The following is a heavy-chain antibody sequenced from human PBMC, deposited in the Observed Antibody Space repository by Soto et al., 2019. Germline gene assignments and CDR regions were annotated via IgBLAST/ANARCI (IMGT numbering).Heavy chain of an antibody. CDR2: IYYGGTT. Sequence: SETLSLTCTVSGGSISNTADYWAWIRQPPGKGLEWIGSIYYGGTTYYNPSLNSRVTVSAGTSKNQFSLRLSSVTAADTAVYYCGRRSLLVAPTWGQGILVTVSS. D-gene: IGHD2-21*01. J-gene: IGHJ4*02. CDR1: GGSISNTADY. CDR3: GRRSLLVAPT. V-gene: IGHV4-39*01.